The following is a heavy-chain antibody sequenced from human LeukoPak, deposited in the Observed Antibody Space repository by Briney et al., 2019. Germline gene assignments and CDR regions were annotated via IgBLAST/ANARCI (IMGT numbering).Heavy chain of an antibody. CDR2: ISWNSGSI. CDR1: GFTFDDYA. J-gene: IGHJ4*02. Sequence: PGRSLRLSCAASGFTFDDYAMHWVRQAPGKGLEWVSGISWNSGSIGYADSVKGRFTISRDNAKNSLYLRMNSLRAEDMALYYCAKEITVYDSSGYHNYFDYWGQGTLVTVSS. V-gene: IGHV3-9*03. CDR3: AKEITVYDSSGYHNYFDY. D-gene: IGHD3-22*01.